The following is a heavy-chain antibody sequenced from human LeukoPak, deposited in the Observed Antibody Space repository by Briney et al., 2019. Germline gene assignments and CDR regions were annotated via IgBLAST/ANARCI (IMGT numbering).Heavy chain of an antibody. V-gene: IGHV3-74*01. D-gene: IGHD3-22*01. J-gene: IGHJ1*01. CDR2: IKSDGST. CDR3: ARAPSEIGGYYPEYFRH. CDR1: GFTFSSYW. Sequence: GGSLRLSCAASGFTFSSYWMHWVRQAPGKGLVWVSRIKSDGSTNYADSVKGRFTISRDNAKNTVSLQMNSLRAEDTGVYYCARAPSEIGGYYPEYFRHWGQGTRVTVSS.